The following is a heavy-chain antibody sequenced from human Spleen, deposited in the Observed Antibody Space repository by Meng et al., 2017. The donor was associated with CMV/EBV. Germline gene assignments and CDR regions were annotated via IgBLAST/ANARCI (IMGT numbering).Heavy chain of an antibody. D-gene: IGHD6-13*01. CDR1: GFTFSSYA. V-gene: IGHV3-23*01. Sequence: GESLKISCAASGFTFSSYAMSWIRQAPGKGLEWVSVISGSGGGTYNADSAKGRFTISRDNSKNTLYLQLNSLRVEDTAVYYCAKAFSSSWFREYYDFWGQGTLVTVST. CDR2: ISGSGGGT. J-gene: IGHJ4*02. CDR3: AKAFSSSWFREYYDF.